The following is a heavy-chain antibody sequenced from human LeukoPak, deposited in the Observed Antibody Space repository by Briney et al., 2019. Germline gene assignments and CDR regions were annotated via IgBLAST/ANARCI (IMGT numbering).Heavy chain of an antibody. D-gene: IGHD2-2*01. CDR1: GFTFSSYW. CDR2: INTDGSST. J-gene: IGHJ4*02. CDR3: ARDCSSTSCYAHDY. Sequence: GGSLRLSCAASGFTFSSYWMHWVRHAPGKGLVWVSRINTDGSSTSYADSVKGRFTISRDNAKNTLYLQMNSLRAEDTAVYYCARDCSSTSCYAHDYWGQGTLVTVSS. V-gene: IGHV3-74*01.